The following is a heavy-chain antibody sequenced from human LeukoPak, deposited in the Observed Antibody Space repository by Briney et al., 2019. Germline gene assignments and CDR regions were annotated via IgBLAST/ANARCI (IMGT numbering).Heavy chain of an antibody. CDR3: ARDRYCSGGSCYGV. V-gene: IGHV4-59*01. J-gene: IGHJ4*02. D-gene: IGHD2-15*01. Sequence: PSETLSLTCTVSGGSISSYYWSWLRQPPGEGLEWIGYIYYSGSTNYNPSLKSRVTISVDTSKNQFSLKLSSVTAADTAVYYCARDRYCSGGSCYGVWGQGTLVTVSS. CDR1: GGSISSYY. CDR2: IYYSGST.